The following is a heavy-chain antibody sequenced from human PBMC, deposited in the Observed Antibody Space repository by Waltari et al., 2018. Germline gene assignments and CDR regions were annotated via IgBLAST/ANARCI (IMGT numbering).Heavy chain of an antibody. CDR1: GLTFSSYG. J-gene: IGHJ4*02. Sequence: EVQLLESGGGLVQPGGSLRLSCVASGLTFSSYGMSWVRQGAGKVVEWVSSGSGSGDTPDDADSVKGRFTISRDNSKNTFYLQMNSLRVDDTAVYYCAKDRDGSSLTLYYFDHWGQGALVTVSS. CDR2: GSGSGDTP. CDR3: AKDRDGSSLTLYYFDH. V-gene: IGHV3-23*01. D-gene: IGHD1-26*01.